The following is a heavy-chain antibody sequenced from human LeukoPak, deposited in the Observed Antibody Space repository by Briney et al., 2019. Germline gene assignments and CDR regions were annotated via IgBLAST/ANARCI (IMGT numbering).Heavy chain of an antibody. J-gene: IGHJ4*02. D-gene: IGHD3-16*02. CDR3: ARSRYPRDFSLFFDY. Sequence: PGRSLRLSCAASGFTFSDYAMHWVRQAPGKGLEWVAVISYDGSNKYYADFVKGRFTISRDNSKNTLYLQMNSLRAEDTAVYYCARSRYPRDFSLFFDYWGQGTLVTVSS. CDR1: GFTFSDYA. V-gene: IGHV3-30-3*01. CDR2: ISYDGSNK.